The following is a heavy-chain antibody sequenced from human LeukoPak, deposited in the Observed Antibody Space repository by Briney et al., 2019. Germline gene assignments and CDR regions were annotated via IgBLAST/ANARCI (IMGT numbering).Heavy chain of an antibody. CDR3: AKDSKVAAAGYFFDY. CDR1: GFTFDNYG. J-gene: IGHJ4*02. CDR2: IATDGRDK. D-gene: IGHD6-13*01. V-gene: IGHV3-30*18. Sequence: GGSLRLSCAASGFTFDNYGMHWVRQAPGKGLEWVAVIATDGRDKKYADSVKGRFTISRDNSKNTLYLEMNSLRPEDTAVYHCAKDSKVAAAGYFFDYWGQGTLVTVSS.